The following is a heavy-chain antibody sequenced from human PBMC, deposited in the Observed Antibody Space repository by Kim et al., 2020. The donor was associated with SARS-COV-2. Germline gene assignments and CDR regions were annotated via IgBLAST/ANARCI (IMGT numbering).Heavy chain of an antibody. V-gene: IGHV3-48*03. CDR2: ISSSGSTI. CDR3: ATDRYTYNYGSGGDGFD. J-gene: IGHJ3*02. CDR1: GFTFSSYE. Sequence: GGSLRLFCAASGFTFSSYEMNWVRQAPGKGLEWVLYISSSGSTIYYADSVKGRSTISRDNVTNPPYLQMNSPRAEEPAVYSCATDRYTYNYGSGGDGFD. D-gene: IGHD3-10*01.